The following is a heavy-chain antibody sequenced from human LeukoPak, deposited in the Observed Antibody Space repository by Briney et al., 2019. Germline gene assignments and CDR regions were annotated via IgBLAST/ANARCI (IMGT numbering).Heavy chain of an antibody. Sequence: SETLSLTCTVSGGSISSYYWSWIRQPPGKGLEWIGYIYYSGSTNYNPSLKSRITISVDTSKNQFSLKLSSVTAADTAVYYCARGGVVAAISCKHGFDYWGQGTLVTVSS. J-gene: IGHJ4*02. D-gene: IGHD2-15*01. CDR2: IYYSGST. CDR3: ARGGVVAAISCKHGFDY. CDR1: GGSISSYY. V-gene: IGHV4-59*01.